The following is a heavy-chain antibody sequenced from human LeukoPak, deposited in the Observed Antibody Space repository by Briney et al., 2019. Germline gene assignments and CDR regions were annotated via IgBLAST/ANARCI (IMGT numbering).Heavy chain of an antibody. CDR1: GFTFSTYA. CDR3: AATYYYDGSGDY. D-gene: IGHD3-22*01. CDR2: ISSTGSNI. Sequence: GGSLRLSCSASGFTFSTYAMNWVRQAPGKGLEWVSYISSTGSNIYYADSVKGRFTISRDNAKNSLYLLMNSLRTEDTAVYYCAATYYYDGSGDYWGQGTLVTVSS. J-gene: IGHJ4*02. V-gene: IGHV3-48*03.